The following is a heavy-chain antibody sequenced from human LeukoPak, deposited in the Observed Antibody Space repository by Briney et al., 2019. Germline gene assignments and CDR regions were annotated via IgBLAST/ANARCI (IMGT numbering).Heavy chain of an antibody. CDR3: ARDLTSLAAAVTGDY. CDR1: GGTFSSYA. V-gene: IGHV1-69*04. D-gene: IGHD6-13*01. Sequence: SAKVSCKASGGTFSSYAISWVRQAPGQGLEWMGRIIPILGIANYAQKFQGRVTITADKSTSTAYMELSSLRSEDTAVYYCARDLTSLAAAVTGDYWGQGTLVTVSS. J-gene: IGHJ4*02. CDR2: IIPILGIA.